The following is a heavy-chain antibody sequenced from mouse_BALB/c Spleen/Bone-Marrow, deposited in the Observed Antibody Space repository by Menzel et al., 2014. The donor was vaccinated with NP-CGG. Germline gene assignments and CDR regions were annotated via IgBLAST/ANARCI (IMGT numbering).Heavy chain of an antibody. Sequence: VQLQQSGAELVRPGSSVKISCKASGYAFSVYWMNWVRQRPGQGLEWIGQIYPGDDDTDYNGKFKGKATLTADRSSSTAHMQLNSLTSEDSAVYFCARGGISIDYWGQGTTLTVSS. V-gene: IGHV1-80*01. CDR3: ARGGISIDY. CDR1: GYAFSVYW. J-gene: IGHJ2*01. CDR2: IYPGDDDT.